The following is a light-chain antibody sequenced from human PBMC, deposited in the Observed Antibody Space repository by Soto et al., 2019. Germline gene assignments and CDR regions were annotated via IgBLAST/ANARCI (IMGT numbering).Light chain of an antibody. CDR2: KAS. Sequence: DIQMTQSPSTLSTSVGDRVTITCRASQRISTWLAWYQQKPGKAPKLLIYKASSLESGVPSRFSGSGSGTEFTLTISSLQPDDFATYYCQHYYSYPYTFGQGTTLEIK. V-gene: IGKV1-5*03. CDR3: QHYYSYPYT. CDR1: QRISTW. J-gene: IGKJ2*01.